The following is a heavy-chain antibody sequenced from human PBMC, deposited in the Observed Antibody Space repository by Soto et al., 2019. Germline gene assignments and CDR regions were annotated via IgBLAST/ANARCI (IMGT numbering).Heavy chain of an antibody. J-gene: IGHJ6*03. Sequence: EVQLVESGGGLVQPGGSLRLSCAASGFTFSRYDMHWVRQATGKGLEWVSAIGTAGDTYYPGDVKVRFTISRENAKNSLYGQMNSLRAGVTAVYFCARGAAPRGSAPSITIFPLDPPPTFRYYYIYVWGKGTTVTASS. CDR1: GFTFSRYD. V-gene: IGHV3-13*01. CDR2: IGTAGDT. CDR3: ARGAAPRGSAPSITIFPLDPPPTFRYYYIYV. D-gene: IGHD3-3*01.